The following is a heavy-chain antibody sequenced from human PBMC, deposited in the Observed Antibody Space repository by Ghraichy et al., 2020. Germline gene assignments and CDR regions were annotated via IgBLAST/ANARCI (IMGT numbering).Heavy chain of an antibody. CDR1: GFSFKDYA. CDR3: AGDPPKGNWYLNL. Sequence: GSLRLSCVASGFSFKDYAMHWVRQAPGRGLDWVGFVWYDGSNKDYADSVKGRFTISRDNSKNTVYLQMNSLRVEDTAVYYCAGDPPKGNWYLNLWGRGTLITVSS. CDR2: VWYDGSNK. V-gene: IGHV3-33*01. J-gene: IGHJ2*01.